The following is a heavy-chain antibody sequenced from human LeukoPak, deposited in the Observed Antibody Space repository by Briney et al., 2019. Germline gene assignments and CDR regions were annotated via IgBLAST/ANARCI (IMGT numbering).Heavy chain of an antibody. V-gene: IGHV4-59*01. D-gene: IGHD2-21*02. CDR1: GGSISSYY. CDR3: AKDAESCGGSDCPRWFDP. Sequence: PSETLSLTCTVSGGSISSYYWSWIRQPPGKGLEWIGYIHYSGSTNYNPSLKSRVTISVDTSKNQFSLKLSSVTAADTALYYCAKDAESCGGSDCPRWFDPWGQGTLVTVSS. CDR2: IHYSGST. J-gene: IGHJ5*02.